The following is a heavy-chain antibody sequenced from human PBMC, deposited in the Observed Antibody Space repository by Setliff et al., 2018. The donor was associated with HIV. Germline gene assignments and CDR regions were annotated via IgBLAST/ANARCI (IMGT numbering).Heavy chain of an antibody. CDR3: AKGCGGAGFCYYADY. V-gene: IGHV3-30*18. J-gene: IGHJ4*02. CDR1: GFTFSTHG. CDR2: ISYDGTSK. Sequence: PGGSLRLSCAASGFTFSTHGMYWVRQAPGKGLEWVAIISYDGTSKHYADSVKGRFTISRDNSKNTLYLHMNNLRGDDTAVYYCAKGCGGAGFCYYADYWGQATVVTVSS. D-gene: IGHD2-21*01.